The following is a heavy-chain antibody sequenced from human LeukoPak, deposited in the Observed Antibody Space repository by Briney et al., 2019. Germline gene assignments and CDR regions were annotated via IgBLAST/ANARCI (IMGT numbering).Heavy chain of an antibody. D-gene: IGHD4-17*01. CDR1: GGSINNYY. Sequence: PSETLSLTCTVPGGSINNYYWTWIRQPPGKGLDGIGYVYYTGRTYYNPSLKSRVTISVDKSKNQFSLKLTSVPAADTAVYYCARDSSTVTTRHFDYWGQGTLVTVSS. CDR2: VYYTGRT. V-gene: IGHV4-59*01. J-gene: IGHJ4*02. CDR3: ARDSSTVTTRHFDY.